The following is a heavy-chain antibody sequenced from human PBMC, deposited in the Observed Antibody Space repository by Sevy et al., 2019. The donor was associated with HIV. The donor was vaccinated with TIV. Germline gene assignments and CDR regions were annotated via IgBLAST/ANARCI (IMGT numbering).Heavy chain of an antibody. J-gene: IGHJ4*02. V-gene: IGHV3-7*01. Sequence: GGSLRLSCATSGFTFSANWMNWVRQAPGKGLVWVTNIKPDGSDKHYVDSVEGRFTISRDNGKNLLFLQMNSLRVEDTAVYYCAHETFGRYQSWGQGTLVTVSS. D-gene: IGHD3-16*01. CDR1: GFTFSANW. CDR2: IKPDGSDK. CDR3: AHETFGRYQS.